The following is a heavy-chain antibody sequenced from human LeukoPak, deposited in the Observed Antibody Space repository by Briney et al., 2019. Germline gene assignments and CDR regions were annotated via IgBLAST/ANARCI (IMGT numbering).Heavy chain of an antibody. Sequence: GGSLRLSCAASGFTFSSYGMHWVRQAPGKGLEWVAVISYDGSNKYYADSVKGRFTISRDNSKNTLYLQMNSLRAEDTAVYYCAKGGYYPTYYYYYMDVWGKGTTVTISS. D-gene: IGHD3-22*01. V-gene: IGHV3-30*18. CDR2: ISYDGSNK. J-gene: IGHJ6*03. CDR3: AKGGYYPTYYYYYMDV. CDR1: GFTFSSYG.